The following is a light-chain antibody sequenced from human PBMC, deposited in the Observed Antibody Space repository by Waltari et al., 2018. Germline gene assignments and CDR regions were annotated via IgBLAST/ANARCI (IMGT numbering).Light chain of an antibody. J-gene: IGKJ1*01. CDR3: QQYDYWPWT. V-gene: IGKV3-11*01. Sequence: EIVLTQSPATLSLSPGDRATLSCRASQSIRSYLVWYQQQPGQAPRLLIDDASKRATGIPARCSGSGSGTDFTLTISSLEPEDFAVYYCQQYDYWPWTFGQGTRVEAK. CDR1: QSIRSY. CDR2: DAS.